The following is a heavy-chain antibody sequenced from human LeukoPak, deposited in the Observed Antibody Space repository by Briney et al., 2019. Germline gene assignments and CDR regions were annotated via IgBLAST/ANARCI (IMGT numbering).Heavy chain of an antibody. CDR2: IYSGGST. CDR3: AKGGVVHAFDI. Sequence: PGGSLRLSCAASGFTFSSYSMNWVRQAPGKGLEWVSVIYSGGSTYYADSVKGRFTISRDNSKNTLYLQMNSLRAEDTAVYYCAKGGVVHAFDIWGQGTMVTVSS. CDR1: GFTFSSYS. D-gene: IGHD2-15*01. V-gene: IGHV3-53*01. J-gene: IGHJ3*02.